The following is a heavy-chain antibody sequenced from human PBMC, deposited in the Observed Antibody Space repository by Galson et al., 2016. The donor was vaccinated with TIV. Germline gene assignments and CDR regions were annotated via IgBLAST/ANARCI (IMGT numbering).Heavy chain of an antibody. V-gene: IGHV1-2*06. D-gene: IGHD5-18*01. J-gene: IGHJ2*01. CDR3: ARSGYIYGLGGLPSSFWYLDL. CDR1: GYTFTDYY. CDR2: LNPNGYGT. Sequence: QSGAEVKKPGESLKISCKVSGYTFTDYYIHWVRQAPGQGLEWMGRLNPNGYGTKYAQKFQGRVTVTGDTSISTAHMDLTGLISDDTAVYYCARSGYIYGLGGLPSSFWYLDLWGRGTLITVSS.